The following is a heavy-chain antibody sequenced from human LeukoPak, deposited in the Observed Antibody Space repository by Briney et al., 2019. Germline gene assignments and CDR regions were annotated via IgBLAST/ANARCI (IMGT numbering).Heavy chain of an antibody. CDR1: GFTFSSYP. V-gene: IGHV3-23*01. J-gene: IGHJ6*02. D-gene: IGHD1-14*01. CDR3: AKVVSTTLSYWYGMDV. Sequence: SGGSLRLSCAASGFTFSSYPMIWIRRAPGKGLEPVSPVSASGDRTYYADSVKGRFTISRDNSKNTVFLQTNGLRAEDTAVYYCAKVVSTTLSYWYGMDVWGQGTTVTVSS. CDR2: VSASGDRT.